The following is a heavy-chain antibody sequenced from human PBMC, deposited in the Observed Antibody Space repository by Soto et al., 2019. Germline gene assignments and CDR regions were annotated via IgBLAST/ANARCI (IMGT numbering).Heavy chain of an antibody. Sequence: QVQLQESGPGLVKPSQTLSLTCTVSGGSISSGGYYWSWIRQHPGKGLEWIGYIYYSGSTYYNPSLKSRVIISVDTSKNQFSLKLSSVTAADTAVYYCTRGLSNPGWFDPWGQGTLVTVSS. CDR3: TRGLSNPGWFDP. CDR1: GGSISSGGYY. CDR2: IYYSGST. V-gene: IGHV4-31*03. D-gene: IGHD4-4*01. J-gene: IGHJ5*02.